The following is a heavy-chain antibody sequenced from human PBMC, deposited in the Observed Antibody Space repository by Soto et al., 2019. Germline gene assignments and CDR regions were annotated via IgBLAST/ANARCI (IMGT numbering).Heavy chain of an antibody. CDR1: GFTFSSYW. V-gene: IGHV3-74*01. CDR2: INSDGSST. CDR3: ARDRPGITGDLDY. J-gene: IGHJ4*02. Sequence: QPGGSLRLSCGASGFTFSSYWMHWVRQAPGKGLVWVSRINSDGSSTSYADSVKGRFTISRDNAKNTLYLQMNCLRAEDTAVYYCARDRPGITGDLDYWGQGTLVTVSS. D-gene: IGHD3-10*01.